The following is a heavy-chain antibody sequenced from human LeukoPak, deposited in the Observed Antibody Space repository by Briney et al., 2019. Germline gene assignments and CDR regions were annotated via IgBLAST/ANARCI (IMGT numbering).Heavy chain of an antibody. V-gene: IGHV4-34*01. D-gene: IGHD4-17*01. CDR3: ARLSLRAHYGVKRAVAFDI. Sequence: PSETLSLTCAVYGGSFSGYYWSWIRQPPGKGLEWIGEINHSGSTNYNPSLKSRVTISVDTSKNQFSLKLSSVTAADTAVYYCARLSLRAHYGVKRAVAFDIWGQGTMVTVSS. J-gene: IGHJ3*02. CDR1: GGSFSGYY. CDR2: INHSGST.